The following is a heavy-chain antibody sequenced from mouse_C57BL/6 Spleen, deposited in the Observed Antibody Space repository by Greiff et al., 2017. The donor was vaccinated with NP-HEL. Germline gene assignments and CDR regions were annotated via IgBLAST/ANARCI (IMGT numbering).Heavy chain of an antibody. V-gene: IGHV3-6*01. CDR3: ARDGSSFEAMDY. CDR1: GYSITSGYY. J-gene: IGHJ4*01. CDR2: ISYDGSN. Sequence: EVQRVESGPGLVKPSQSLSLTCSVTGYSITSGYYWNWIRQFPGNKLEWMGYISYDGSNNYNPSLKNRISITRDTSKNQFFLKLNSVTTEVTATYYCARDGSSFEAMDYWGQGTSVTVSS. D-gene: IGHD1-1*01.